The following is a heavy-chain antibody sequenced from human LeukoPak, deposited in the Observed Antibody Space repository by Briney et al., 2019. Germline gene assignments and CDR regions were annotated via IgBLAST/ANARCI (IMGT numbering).Heavy chain of an antibody. CDR3: AGGRGSYGLWDS. Sequence: GGSLRLSCAGSGFTFSNYWIHWVRQVPGKGLVWVSRINGDGRTTNYADSVKGRFTISRDNARNTVYLQMNSLGPEDTAVYFCAGGRGSYGLWDSWGQGTLVAVSS. D-gene: IGHD1-26*01. V-gene: IGHV3-74*01. CDR2: INGDGRTT. CDR1: GFTFSNYW. J-gene: IGHJ4*02.